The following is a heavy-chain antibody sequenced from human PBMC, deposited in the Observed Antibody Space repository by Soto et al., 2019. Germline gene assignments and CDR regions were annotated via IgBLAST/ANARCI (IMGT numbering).Heavy chain of an antibody. Sequence: ASVKVSCTASCYSFTGDGISWVRQAPGQGLEWMGWISAYNGNTNYAQKLQGRVTMTTDTSTSTAYMELRSLRSDDTAVYYCARGTGGFGELYYYYGMDVWGQGTTVTVSS. D-gene: IGHD3-10*01. J-gene: IGHJ6*02. CDR1: CYSFTGDG. CDR2: ISAYNGNT. V-gene: IGHV1-18*04. CDR3: ARGTGGFGELYYYYGMDV.